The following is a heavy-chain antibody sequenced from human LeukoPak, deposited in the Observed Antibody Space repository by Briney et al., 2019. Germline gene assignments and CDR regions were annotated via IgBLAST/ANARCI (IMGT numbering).Heavy chain of an antibody. Sequence: PSETLSLTCAVYGGSFSGYYWSWIRQPPGKGLEWIGEINHSGSTNYNPSLKSRVTISVDTSKNQFSLKLSSVTAADTAVYYCARADVDNRGDAFDIWGQGTMVTVSS. CDR2: INHSGST. D-gene: IGHD3-10*01. V-gene: IGHV4-34*01. J-gene: IGHJ3*02. CDR1: GGSFSGYY. CDR3: ARADVDNRGDAFDI.